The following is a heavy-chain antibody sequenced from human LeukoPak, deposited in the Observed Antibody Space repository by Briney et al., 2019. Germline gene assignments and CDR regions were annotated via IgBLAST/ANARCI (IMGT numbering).Heavy chain of an antibody. CDR2: IYHSGST. J-gene: IGHJ3*02. Sequence: PSETLPITCTVSGYSISSGYYWGWIRQPPGKGLEWIGSIYHSGSTYYNPSLKSRVTISVDTSKNQFSLKLSSVTAADTAVYYCAVWDKDAFDIWGQGTMVTVSS. D-gene: IGHD1-26*01. CDR1: GYSISSGYY. CDR3: AVWDKDAFDI. V-gene: IGHV4-38-2*02.